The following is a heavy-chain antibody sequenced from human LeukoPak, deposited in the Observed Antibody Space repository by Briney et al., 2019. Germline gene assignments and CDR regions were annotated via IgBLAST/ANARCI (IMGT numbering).Heavy chain of an antibody. D-gene: IGHD3-22*01. CDR1: GGSISSSNW. J-gene: IGHJ3*02. V-gene: IGHV4-4*02. CDR3: ARGPYSYDSSGAFDI. Sequence: SETLSLTCAVSGGSISSSNWWSWVRQPPGKGLEWIGEIYHSGSTNYNPSLKSRVTISVDTFKNQFSLKLSSVTAADTAVYFCARGPYSYDSSGAFDIWGQGTMVTVSS. CDR2: IYHSGST.